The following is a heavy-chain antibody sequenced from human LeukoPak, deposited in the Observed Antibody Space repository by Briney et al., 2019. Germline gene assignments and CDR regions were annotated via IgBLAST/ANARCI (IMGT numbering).Heavy chain of an antibody. J-gene: IGHJ6*02. D-gene: IGHD3-10*01. V-gene: IGHV3-11*01. CDR2: SSSAGTTI. CDR3: AGAGGANYYYYGMDV. CDR1: GVTFSDYY. Sequence: PGGSLRLSCAASGVTFSDYYMSWFRQAPGKGLEWISYSSSAGTTIHYADSVKGRFTISRDNAKSSLFLQKNSPRAEDTAVYYCAGAGGANYYYYGMDVWGQGTTVTVSS.